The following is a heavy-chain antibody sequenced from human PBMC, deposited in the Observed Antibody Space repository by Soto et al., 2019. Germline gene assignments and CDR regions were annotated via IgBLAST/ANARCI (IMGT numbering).Heavy chain of an antibody. Sequence: GGSLRLSCAASGFTLSSYAMSWVRQAPGKGLKWVAGINSSGGSTYYADSVKGRFTISRDNSKNTVYLHMNSLRAEDTAVYYCTKPRGDGYPDYWGQGTLVTVSS. CDR1: GFTLSSYA. V-gene: IGHV3-23*01. CDR3: TKPRGDGYPDY. CDR2: INSSGGST. D-gene: IGHD5-12*01. J-gene: IGHJ4*02.